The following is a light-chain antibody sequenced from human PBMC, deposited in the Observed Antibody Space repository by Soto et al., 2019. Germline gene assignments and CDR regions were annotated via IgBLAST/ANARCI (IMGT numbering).Light chain of an antibody. Sequence: DIQMTQSPSSLSASVGDRVTITCRASQGISNYLAWYQQKPGKVPKLLIYAASTLQSGVPSRFSGSGSETDFTRTINSLQPEDVAAYYCQKYNSAPWTFGQGTKVEIK. CDR1: QGISNY. CDR3: QKYNSAPWT. V-gene: IGKV1-27*01. J-gene: IGKJ1*01. CDR2: AAS.